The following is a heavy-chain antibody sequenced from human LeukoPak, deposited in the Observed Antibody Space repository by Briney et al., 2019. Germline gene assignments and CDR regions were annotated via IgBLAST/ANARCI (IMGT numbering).Heavy chain of an antibody. V-gene: IGHV3-33*01. CDR1: GFTFSNYG. Sequence: PGGSLRLSCATSGFTFSNYGMHWVRQAPGKGLEWVAVIWYDGSDKYYADSVKGRFTISRDNSKNTLYLQMNSLRAEDTAVYFCARPFYPGGTIFGMDVWGQGTTVTVSS. CDR2: IWYDGSDK. CDR3: ARPFYPGGTIFGMDV. J-gene: IGHJ6*02. D-gene: IGHD3-16*01.